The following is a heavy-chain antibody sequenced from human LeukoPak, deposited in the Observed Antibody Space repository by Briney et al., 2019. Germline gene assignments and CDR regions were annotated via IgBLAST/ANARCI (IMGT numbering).Heavy chain of an antibody. CDR2: ISGSGGST. CDR3: AKDSYYYDSSGYYPTPIDY. V-gene: IGHV3-23*01. CDR1: GFTVSSNY. Sequence: GGSLRLSCAASGFTVSSNYMSWVRQAPGKGLEWVSAISGSGGSTYYADSVKGRFTISRDNSKNTLYLQMNSLRAEDTAVYYCAKDSYYYDSSGYYPTPIDYWGQGTLVTVSS. J-gene: IGHJ4*02. D-gene: IGHD3-22*01.